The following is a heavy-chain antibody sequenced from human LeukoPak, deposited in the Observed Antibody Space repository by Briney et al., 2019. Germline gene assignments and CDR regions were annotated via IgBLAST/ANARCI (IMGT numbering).Heavy chain of an antibody. D-gene: IGHD3-9*01. CDR1: GGSITSYY. V-gene: IGHV4-59*01. Sequence: SETLSLTCNASGGSITSYYWSWIRQPPGKRLEWIGYIYDSGSTKYNPHHKSRVTISVDTSKNQFSLKLSSVTAADTAVYYCARVGRDDIVTGYYIDYWGRGTLVTVSS. J-gene: IGHJ4*02. CDR2: IYDSGST. CDR3: ARVGRDDIVTGYYIDY.